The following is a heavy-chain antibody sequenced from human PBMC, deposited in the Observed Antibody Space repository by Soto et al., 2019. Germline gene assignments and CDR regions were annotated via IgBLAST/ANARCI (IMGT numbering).Heavy chain of an antibody. Sequence: ASVKVSCKVSGYTLTELSMHWVRQAPGKGLEWMGGFDPEDGETIYAQKFQGRVTMTEDTSTDTAYMELSSLRSEDTAVYYCAAQGWDIGGGSCYWFDPWGQGTLVTVSS. D-gene: IGHD2-15*01. CDR3: AAQGWDIGGGSCYWFDP. CDR1: GYTLTELS. J-gene: IGHJ5*02. CDR2: FDPEDGET. V-gene: IGHV1-24*01.